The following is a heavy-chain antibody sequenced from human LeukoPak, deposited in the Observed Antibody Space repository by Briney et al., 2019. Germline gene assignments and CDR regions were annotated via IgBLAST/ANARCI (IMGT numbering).Heavy chain of an antibody. J-gene: IGHJ4*02. CDR1: GYTFTSYY. CDR3: ARSRLEMATITFGGSYYFDY. V-gene: IGHV1-46*01. Sequence: EASVKVSCKASGYTFTSYYMHWVRQAPGQGPEWMGIINPRGGSTDYAQKFQGRVTMTSDTSTSTAYMELRSLRSDDTAVYYCARSRLEMATITFGGSYYFDYWGQGTLVTVSS. D-gene: IGHD5-24*01. CDR2: INPRGGST.